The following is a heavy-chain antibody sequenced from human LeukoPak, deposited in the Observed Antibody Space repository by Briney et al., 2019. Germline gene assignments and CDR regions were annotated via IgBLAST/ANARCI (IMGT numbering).Heavy chain of an antibody. CDR2: INTNSGGT. V-gene: IGHV1-2*02. CDR3: ARSYSGFGHALHDY. CDR1: GYTFTDYY. Sequence: ASVTVSCKASGYTFTDYYMHWVRQAPGQGLEWMGWINTNSGGTNYAQNLQGRVTMTRDTSISTAYMELSSLRSDDTAMYYCARSYSGFGHALHDYWGQGTLGTVSS. D-gene: IGHD1-26*01. J-gene: IGHJ4*02.